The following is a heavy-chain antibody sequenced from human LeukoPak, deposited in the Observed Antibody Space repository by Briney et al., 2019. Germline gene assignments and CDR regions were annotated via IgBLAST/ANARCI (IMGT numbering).Heavy chain of an antibody. V-gene: IGHV1-18*01. CDR1: GYTFTSYG. CDR3: ARDRMRTTVTTTFDY. CDR2: ISAYNGNT. Sequence: AASVKVSCKASGYTFTSYGISGVRQAPGQGLEWMGWISAYNGNTNYAQKLQGRVTITTDTSTSTAYMELRSLRSADTAVYYCARDRMRTTVTTTFDYWGQGTLVTVSS. J-gene: IGHJ4*02. D-gene: IGHD4-17*01.